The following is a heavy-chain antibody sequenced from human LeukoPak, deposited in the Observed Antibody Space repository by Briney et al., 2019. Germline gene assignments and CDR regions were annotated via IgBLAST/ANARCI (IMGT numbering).Heavy chain of an antibody. J-gene: IGHJ1*01. D-gene: IGHD3-22*01. CDR1: GYTFTSYD. CDR2: MNPNSGNT. Sequence: ASVKVSCKASGYTFTSYDISCVRQAAGQGLEWMGWMNPNSGNTGYAQKFKGRVTMTGNTSISTAYMELSSLRSEDTAVYYCARGLRDSSGREYFQHWGQGTLVTVSS. V-gene: IGHV1-8*01. CDR3: ARGLRDSSGREYFQH.